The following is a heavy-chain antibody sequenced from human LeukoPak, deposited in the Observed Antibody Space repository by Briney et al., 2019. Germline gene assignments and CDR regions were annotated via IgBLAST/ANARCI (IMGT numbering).Heavy chain of an antibody. CDR2: VSFDGNTT. CDR3: ARLLKYYYDSSGYGEDWYFDL. J-gene: IGHJ2*01. CDR1: GFTFRNYA. D-gene: IGHD3-22*01. V-gene: IGHV3-30*04. Sequence: GGSLRLSCAASGFTFRNYAMYWVRQAPGRGLEWAAVVSFDGNTTFYSDSVKGRFTISRDNANNSLYLQMNSLRDEDTAVYFCARLLKYYYDSSGYGEDWYFDLWGRGTLVTVSS.